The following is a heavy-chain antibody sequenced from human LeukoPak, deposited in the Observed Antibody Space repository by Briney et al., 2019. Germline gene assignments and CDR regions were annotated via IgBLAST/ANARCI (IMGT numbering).Heavy chain of an antibody. CDR2: IYSSGTT. V-gene: IGHV4-39*01. CDR3: ARPETTSMVPWFFDL. CDR1: GGSISSYY. Sequence: SETLSLTCTVSGGSISSYYWGWIRQPPGKGLEWIGTIYSSGTTYYTPSLKGRVTISVDMSKNQFSLKLHSVTAADTAVYYCARPETTSMVPWFFDLWGRGILVTVSS. D-gene: IGHD5-18*01. J-gene: IGHJ2*01.